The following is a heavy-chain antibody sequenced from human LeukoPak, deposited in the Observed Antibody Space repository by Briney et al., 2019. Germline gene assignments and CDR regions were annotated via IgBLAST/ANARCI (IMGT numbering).Heavy chain of an antibody. Sequence: SVKVSCKDSGGTFSSYAISWVRQAPGQGLEWMGGIIPMFGTANYAQKFQGRVTITADESTTTAYMELSSLRSEDTAVYYCARGGSKGYSGYEGLDVWGKGTTVTISS. V-gene: IGHV1-69*13. CDR1: GGTFSSYA. J-gene: IGHJ6*04. D-gene: IGHD5-12*01. CDR2: IIPMFGTA. CDR3: ARGGSKGYSGYEGLDV.